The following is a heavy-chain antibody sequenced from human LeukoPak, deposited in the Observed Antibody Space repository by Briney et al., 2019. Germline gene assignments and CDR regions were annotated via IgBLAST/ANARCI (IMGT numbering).Heavy chain of an antibody. CDR1: GFTFSNYS. V-gene: IGHV3-30*02. CDR2: IRYDGSNK. J-gene: IGHJ4*02. CDR3: AKEQWLVPCD. D-gene: IGHD6-19*01. Sequence: GGSLRLSCAASGFTFSNYSMNWVRQAPGKGLEWVAFIRYDGSNKYYADSVKGRFTISRDNSKNTLYLQMNSLRAEDTAVYYCAKEQWLVPCDWGQGTLVTVSS.